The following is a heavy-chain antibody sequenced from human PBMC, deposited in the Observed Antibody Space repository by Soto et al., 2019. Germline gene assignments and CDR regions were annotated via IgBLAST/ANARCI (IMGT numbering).Heavy chain of an antibody. J-gene: IGHJ3*02. CDR3: ARVTMIVVVITKGAFDI. CDR2: IIPIFGTA. Sequence: GASVKVSCKASGGTFSSYAISWVRQAPGQGLEWMGGIIPIFGTANYAQKFQGRVTITADESTSTAYMELSSLRSEDTAVYYCARVTMIVVVITKGAFDIWGQGTMVTVSS. CDR1: GGTFSSYA. D-gene: IGHD3-22*01. V-gene: IGHV1-69*13.